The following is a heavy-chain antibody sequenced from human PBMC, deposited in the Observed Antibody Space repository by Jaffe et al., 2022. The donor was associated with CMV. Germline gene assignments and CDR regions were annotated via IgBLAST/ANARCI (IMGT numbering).Heavy chain of an antibody. J-gene: IGHJ6*02. Sequence: QVQLVQSGAEVKKPGASVKVSCKVSGYTLTELSMHWVRQAPGKGLEWMGGFDPEDGETIYAQKFQGRVTMTEDTSTDTAYMELSSLRSEDTAVYYCATNPPHCSSTSCYSSSYYYGMDVWGQGTTVTVSS. V-gene: IGHV1-24*01. D-gene: IGHD2-2*01. CDR2: FDPEDGET. CDR1: GYTLTELS. CDR3: ATNPPHCSSTSCYSSSYYYGMDV.